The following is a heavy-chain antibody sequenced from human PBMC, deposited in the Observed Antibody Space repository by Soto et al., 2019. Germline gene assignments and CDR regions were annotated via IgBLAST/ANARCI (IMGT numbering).Heavy chain of an antibody. J-gene: IGHJ4*02. CDR2: IYYSGST. D-gene: IGHD6-19*01. CDR3: AARITGYSSGWANFDY. Sequence: SETLSLTCTVSGGSISSSSYYWGWIRQPPGKGLEWIGSIYYSGSTYYNPSLKSRVTISVDTSKNQFSLKLSSVTAADTAVYYCAARITGYSSGWANFDYWGQGTLVTSPQ. CDR1: GGSISSSSYY. V-gene: IGHV4-39*01.